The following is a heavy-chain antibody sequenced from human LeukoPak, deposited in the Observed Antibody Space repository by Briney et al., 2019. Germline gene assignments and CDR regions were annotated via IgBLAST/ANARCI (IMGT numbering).Heavy chain of an antibody. J-gene: IGHJ4*02. Sequence: GESLKISCKGSGYSFTTNWIGWVRQMPGKGLEWMGIIYPGYSETRYSPSFQGQVTISADKSISTAYLQWSSLKASDTAMYYCVRSRGYSYGYSYYFDYWGQGTLVTVSS. V-gene: IGHV5-51*01. CDR3: VRSRGYSYGYSYYFDY. CDR2: IYPGYSET. D-gene: IGHD5-18*01. CDR1: GYSFTTNW.